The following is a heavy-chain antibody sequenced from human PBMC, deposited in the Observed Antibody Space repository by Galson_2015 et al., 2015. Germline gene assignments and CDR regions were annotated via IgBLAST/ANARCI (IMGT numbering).Heavy chain of an antibody. V-gene: IGHV3-33*01. CDR2: IWYDGSNK. D-gene: IGHD4-23*01. CDR3: AREDGGPTAGYFDY. Sequence: SLRLSCAASGFTFSSYGMHWVRQAPGKGLEWVAVIWYDGSNKYYADSVKGRFTISRDNSKNTLYLQMNSLRAEDTAVYYCAREDGGPTAGYFDYWGQGTLVTASS. J-gene: IGHJ4*02. CDR1: GFTFSSYG.